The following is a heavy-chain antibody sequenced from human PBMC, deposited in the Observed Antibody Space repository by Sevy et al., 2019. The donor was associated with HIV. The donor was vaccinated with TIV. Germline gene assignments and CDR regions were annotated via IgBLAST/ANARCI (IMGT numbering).Heavy chain of an antibody. Sequence: GGSLRLSCAASGFTFSKYYMSWVRQPPGKGLEWVSTLSFGCGEINYADSVKGRFTISRDNSKSSMYLQMNNLRPEDTAVYYCAREGCTKPHDYWGQGTLVTVSS. CDR1: GFTFSKYY. V-gene: IGHV3-23*01. CDR2: LSFGCGEI. J-gene: IGHJ4*02. CDR3: AREGCTKPHDY. D-gene: IGHD2-8*01.